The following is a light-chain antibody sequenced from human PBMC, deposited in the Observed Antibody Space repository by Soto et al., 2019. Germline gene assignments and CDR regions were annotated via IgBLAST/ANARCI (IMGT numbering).Light chain of an antibody. CDR1: QSISSY. CDR2: DAS. J-gene: IGKJ4*02. CDR3: QQRRNWPLP. V-gene: IGKV3-11*01. Sequence: EIVLTQSPATLSLSPGERATLSCTASQSISSYLAWYQQKPGQSPRLLIHDASNRATGIPARFSSSGSETGVTLTISSLEPEDFAVYYCQQRRNWPLPCRGGTKVQIK.